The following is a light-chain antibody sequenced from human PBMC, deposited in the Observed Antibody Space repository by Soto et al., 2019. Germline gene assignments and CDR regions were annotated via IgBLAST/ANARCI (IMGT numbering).Light chain of an antibody. CDR2: DVN. CDR3: SSYTSSSTRV. V-gene: IGLV2-14*01. Sequence: QSVLTQPASVSGSPGQSITISCTGTSSDVGGYNFVSWYQQHPGKAPKLMIYDVNHRPSGVSNRFSGSKSGNTASLTISGLQAEDEADYYCSSYTSSSTRVFGTGTKLTVL. CDR1: SSDVGGYNF. J-gene: IGLJ1*01.